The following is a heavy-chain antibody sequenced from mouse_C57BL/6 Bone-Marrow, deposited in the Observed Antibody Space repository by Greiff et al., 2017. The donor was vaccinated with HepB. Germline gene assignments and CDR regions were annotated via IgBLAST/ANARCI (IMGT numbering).Heavy chain of an antibody. CDR1: GYTVAGCG. CDR2: IDPNSGGT. V-gene: IGHV1-72*01. Sequence: QGQRQRAGAERGKPGAAGERGGKGSGYTVAGCGREWVKQRPGRGLEWIGRIDPNSGGTKYNEKFKSKATLTVDKPSSTAYMQLSSLTSEDSAVYYCARGGLLFDYWGQGTTLTVSS. J-gene: IGHJ2*01. D-gene: IGHD2-3*01. CDR3: ARGGLLFDY.